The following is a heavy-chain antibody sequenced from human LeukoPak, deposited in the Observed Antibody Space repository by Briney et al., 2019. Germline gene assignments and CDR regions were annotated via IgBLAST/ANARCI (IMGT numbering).Heavy chain of an antibody. J-gene: IGHJ6*02. CDR3: ARYDDDSSGYYSYGMDV. CDR2: LNPSGGST. CDR1: GYTVTIYY. V-gene: IGHV1-46*01. Sequence: EASVKVSCKASGYTVTIYYMHWVRQAPGQGLEWMGILNPSGGSTSYAQKFQGRATLTRATSTSTVYMELSSLRSEDTAVYYCARYDDDSSGYYSYGMDVWGQGTTVTVSS. D-gene: IGHD3-22*01.